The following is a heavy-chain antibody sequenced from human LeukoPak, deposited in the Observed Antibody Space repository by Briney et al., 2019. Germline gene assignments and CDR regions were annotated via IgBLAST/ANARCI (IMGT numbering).Heavy chain of an antibody. D-gene: IGHD1-26*01. Sequence: GGSLRLSCAASGFTFSSYAMTWVRQAPGKGLEWVSAISGSGGSTYYADSVKGRFTISRDNSKNTLYLQMNSLRAEDTAVYYCAKDYIGSYSTFDYWGQGTLVTVSS. CDR1: GFTFSSYA. V-gene: IGHV3-23*01. CDR2: ISGSGGST. CDR3: AKDYIGSYSTFDY. J-gene: IGHJ4*02.